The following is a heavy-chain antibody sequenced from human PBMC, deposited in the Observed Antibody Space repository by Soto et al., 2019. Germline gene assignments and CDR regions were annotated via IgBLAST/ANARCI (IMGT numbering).Heavy chain of an antibody. CDR2: IYWDDDK. CDR3: AHVTYMKYCSGGSCYSDYFDY. Sequence: SGPTLVKPTQTLTLTCTFSGFSLSTSGVGVGWIRQPPGKALEWLALIYWDDDKRYSPSLKSRLTITKDTSKNQVVLTMTNMDPVDTATYYCAHVTYMKYCSGGSCYSDYFDYWGQGTLVTVSS. D-gene: IGHD2-15*01. V-gene: IGHV2-5*02. J-gene: IGHJ4*02. CDR1: GFSLSTSGVG.